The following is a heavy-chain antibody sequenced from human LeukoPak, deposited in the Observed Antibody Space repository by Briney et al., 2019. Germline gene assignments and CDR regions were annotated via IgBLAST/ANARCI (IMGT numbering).Heavy chain of an antibody. V-gene: IGHV3-20*04. D-gene: IGHD6-19*01. CDR3: AREYSSGSDGDY. Sequence: GGSLRLSCAASGFTFDDYGMSWVRQAPGKGLEWVSGINWNGGGTGYADSVKGRFTISRDNAKNSLYLQMNSLRAGDTALYYCAREYSSGSDGDYWGQGTLVTVSS. CDR1: GFTFDDYG. J-gene: IGHJ4*02. CDR2: INWNGGGT.